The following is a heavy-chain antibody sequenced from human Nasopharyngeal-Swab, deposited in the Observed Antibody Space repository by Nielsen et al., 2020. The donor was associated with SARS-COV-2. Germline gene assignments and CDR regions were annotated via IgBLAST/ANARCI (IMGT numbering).Heavy chain of an antibody. D-gene: IGHD6-6*01. CDR3: ARDDVAARDYDYYYGMDV. J-gene: IGHJ6*02. Sequence: VRQMPGKGLEWVAVIWYDGSNKYYADSVKDRFTISRDNSKNTLYLQMNSLRAEDTAVYYCARDDVAARDYDYYYGMDVWGQGTTVTVSS. CDR2: IWYDGSNK. V-gene: IGHV3-33*01.